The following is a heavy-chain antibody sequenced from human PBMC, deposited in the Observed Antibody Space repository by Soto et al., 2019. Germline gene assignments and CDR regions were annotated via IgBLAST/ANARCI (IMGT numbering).Heavy chain of an antibody. CDR1: GYTFSTSG. CDR3: AREGPRPYYYYGMDV. CDR2: ISTYNGDA. D-gene: IGHD6-6*01. V-gene: IGHV1-18*01. Sequence: QAQLEQSGAEVKKPGASVKVSCKSSGYTFSTSGISWERQAPGQGLEWMGWISTYNGDANYAQRFQGRVTMTTDTSTSTTFVELRSLRSDDTAVYYCAREGPRPYYYYGMDVWGQGTTVTVS. J-gene: IGHJ6*02.